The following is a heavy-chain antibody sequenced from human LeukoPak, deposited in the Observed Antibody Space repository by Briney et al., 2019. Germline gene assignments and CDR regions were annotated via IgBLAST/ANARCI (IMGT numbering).Heavy chain of an antibody. CDR3: ARGGADGAFDI. V-gene: IGHV1-46*01. D-gene: IGHD5-24*01. J-gene: IGHJ3*02. CDR2: INPSGGST. CDR1: GYTFTNSY. Sequence: GASVKVSCKASGYTFTNSYLHWVRQAPGQGLEWMGIINPSGGSTSYAQKFQGRVTMTRDASTSTVYMELSSLRSEDTAVYYCARGGADGAFDIWGQGTMVTVSS.